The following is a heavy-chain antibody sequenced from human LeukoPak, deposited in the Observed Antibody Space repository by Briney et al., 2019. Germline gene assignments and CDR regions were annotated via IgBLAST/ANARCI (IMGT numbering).Heavy chain of an antibody. CDR1: GFNFSNAW. CDR2: IKSKTDGGTT. Sequence: GGSLRLSCAASGFNFSNAWMSWVRQAPGKGLEWVGRIKSKTDGGTTDYAAPVKGRFTISRDDSKNTLYLQMNSLKTEDTAVYYCTARYCRSTSCYGEYFQRWGQGTLVTVSS. V-gene: IGHV3-15*01. J-gene: IGHJ1*01. CDR3: TARYCRSTSCYGEYFQR. D-gene: IGHD2-2*01.